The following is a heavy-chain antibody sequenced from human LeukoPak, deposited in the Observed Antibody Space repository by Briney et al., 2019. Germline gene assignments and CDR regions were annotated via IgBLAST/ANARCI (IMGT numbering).Heavy chain of an antibody. CDR2: ISWNSGSI. Sequence: GGSLRLSCAASGFTFDDYAMHWVRQAPGKGLEWVSGISWNSGSIGYADSVKGRFTISRDNAKNSLYLQMNSLRAEDTALYYCAKGDYGGNRGSFDYWGQGTLVTVSS. CDR1: GFTFDDYA. CDR3: AKGDYGGNRGSFDY. J-gene: IGHJ4*02. D-gene: IGHD4-23*01. V-gene: IGHV3-9*01.